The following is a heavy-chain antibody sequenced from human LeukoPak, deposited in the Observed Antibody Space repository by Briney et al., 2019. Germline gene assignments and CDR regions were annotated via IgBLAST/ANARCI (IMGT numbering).Heavy chain of an antibody. CDR1: GYTFTGYY. V-gene: IGHV1-2*02. CDR2: INPNSGGT. Sequence: TSVTVSCKASGYTFTGYYMHWGRQPPGQGLEWMGLINPNSGGTNYAQKFQGRVTMIRDTSISTAYMELSRLRSDDTAVYYCASALAYCGGDCYSSRAFDIWGQGTMVTVSS. D-gene: IGHD2-21*02. J-gene: IGHJ3*02. CDR3: ASALAYCGGDCYSSRAFDI.